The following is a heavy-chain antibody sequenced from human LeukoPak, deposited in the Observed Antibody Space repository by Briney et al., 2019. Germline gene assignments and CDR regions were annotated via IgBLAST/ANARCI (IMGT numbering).Heavy chain of an antibody. J-gene: IGHJ4*02. CDR2: ISGSGGST. CDR3: AKGLLRYFDWLSQSLDY. CDR1: GFTFSSYA. D-gene: IGHD3-9*01. Sequence: GGSLRLSCAASGFTFSSYAMSWVRQAPGKGLEWVSAISGSGGSTYYADSVKGRFTISRDNSKNTLYLQMNSLRAEDTAVYYRAKGLLRYFDWLSQSLDYWGQGTLVTVSS. V-gene: IGHV3-23*01.